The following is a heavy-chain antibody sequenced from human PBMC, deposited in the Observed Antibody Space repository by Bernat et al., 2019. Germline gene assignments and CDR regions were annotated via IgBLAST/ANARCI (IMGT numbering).Heavy chain of an antibody. Sequence: QVQLVESGGGVVQPGRSLRLSCAASGFTFSSYGMHWVRQAPGKGLEWVAVIWYDGSNKYYADSVKGRFTISRDNSKNTLYLQMNSLRAEDTAVYYCASGPFWSGYHEYYFDHWGQGTLVTVSS. CDR1: GFTFSSYG. J-gene: IGHJ4*02. CDR3: ASGPFWSGYHEYYFDH. V-gene: IGHV3-33*01. D-gene: IGHD3-3*01. CDR2: IWYDGSNK.